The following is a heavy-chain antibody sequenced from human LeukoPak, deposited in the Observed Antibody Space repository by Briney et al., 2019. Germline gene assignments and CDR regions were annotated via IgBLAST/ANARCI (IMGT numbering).Heavy chain of an antibody. V-gene: IGHV1-2*02. D-gene: IGHD3-22*01. CDR1: GYSFTSYW. CDR2: INPSSGAT. J-gene: IGHJ5*02. CDR3: ARKVPNDSSGYYYRGQFDP. Sequence: GESLKISCKASGYSFTSYWIGWVRQAPGQGLEWMGWINPSSGATNSAQKFLGRVTMTRDTSMSTAYMELSSLRSEDTAVYYCARKVPNDSSGYYYRGQFDPWGQGTLVTVSS.